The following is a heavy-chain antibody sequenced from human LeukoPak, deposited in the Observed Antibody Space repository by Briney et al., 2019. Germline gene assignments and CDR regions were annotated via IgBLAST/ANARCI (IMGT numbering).Heavy chain of an antibody. Sequence: GGSLRLSCAASGFTVSSNYMSWVRQAPGKGLEWVSVIYNDGNTYYADSVKGRFTISRDNSKNTLYLQMNSLRAEDTAVYYCARDRPYFDYWGQGTLVTVSS. CDR2: IYNDGNT. CDR1: GFTVSSNY. CDR3: ARDRPYFDY. V-gene: IGHV3-66*02. J-gene: IGHJ4*02. D-gene: IGHD6-6*01.